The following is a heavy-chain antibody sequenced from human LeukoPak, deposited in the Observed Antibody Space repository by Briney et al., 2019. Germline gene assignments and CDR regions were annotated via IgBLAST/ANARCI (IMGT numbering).Heavy chain of an antibody. D-gene: IGHD6-19*01. CDR3: AREGDSSGWYGDSWAFDI. CDR1: GFTFSSYS. Sequence: GRSLRLSCAASGFTFSSYSMNWVRQAPGKGLGWVSYISSSSTICYADSVKGRFTISRDNAKNSLYLQMNSLRDEDTAVYYCAREGDSSGWYGDSWAFDIWGQGTMVTVSS. CDR2: ISSSSTI. J-gene: IGHJ3*02. V-gene: IGHV3-48*02.